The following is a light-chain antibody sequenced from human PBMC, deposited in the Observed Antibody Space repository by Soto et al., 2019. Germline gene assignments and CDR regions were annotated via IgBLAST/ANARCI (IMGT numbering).Light chain of an antibody. CDR1: QRVXSSY. V-gene: IGKV3-20*01. J-gene: IGKJ5*01. CDR2: GAS. Sequence: EIGLTHSPGTLSLSPGERSTLACRASQRVXSSYLAWYEQKPGQAPRLLXDGASSKATGIPDRLSGSGSGTDFTLTISRLEPEYFAVYYCQQYGSSPITFGQGTRLEI. CDR3: QQYGSSPIT.